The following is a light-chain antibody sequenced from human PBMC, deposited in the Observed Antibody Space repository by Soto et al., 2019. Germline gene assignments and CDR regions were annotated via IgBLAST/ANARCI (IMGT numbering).Light chain of an antibody. CDR2: EVS. CDR1: SSEVGIYNY. V-gene: IGLV2-14*01. CDR3: SSYTTSSTRV. J-gene: IGLJ1*01. Sequence: QSALTQPASVSGSPGQSIAISCTGSSSEVGIYNYVSWYQQHPGKVPKLIIYEVSNRPSGVSNRFSSSKSGNTASLTISRLQAEDEADYYCSSYTTSSTRVFGTGTKVTAL.